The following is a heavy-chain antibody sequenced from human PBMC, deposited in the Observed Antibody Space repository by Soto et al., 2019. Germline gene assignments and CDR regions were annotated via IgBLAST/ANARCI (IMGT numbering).Heavy chain of an antibody. CDR1: RFTFDDNG. J-gene: IGHJ3*02. Sequence: GGSLRLSCAASRFTFDDNGMHWVRQVPGKGLEWVSGISWNSGSIGYADSVKGRFSISRDNAKNSLYLQMNSLKPEDTALYYCAKDRRDSYAFEIWGQGTMVTVSS. V-gene: IGHV3-9*01. CDR2: ISWNSGSI. D-gene: IGHD4-4*01. CDR3: AKDRRDSYAFEI.